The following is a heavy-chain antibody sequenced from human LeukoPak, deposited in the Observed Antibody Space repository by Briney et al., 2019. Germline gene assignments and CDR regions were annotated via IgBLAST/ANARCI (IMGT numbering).Heavy chain of an antibody. V-gene: IGHV3-21*01. J-gene: IGHJ4*02. CDR3: ARGMYSSSRYDY. Sequence: GGSLRLSCAASGFTFSSYSMNWVRKAPGKGLEWVSSISSSSSYIYYADSVKGRFTISRDNAKNSLYLQMNSLRAEDTAVYYCARGMYSSSRYDYWGQGTLVTVSS. D-gene: IGHD6-6*01. CDR1: GFTFSSYS. CDR2: ISSSSSYI.